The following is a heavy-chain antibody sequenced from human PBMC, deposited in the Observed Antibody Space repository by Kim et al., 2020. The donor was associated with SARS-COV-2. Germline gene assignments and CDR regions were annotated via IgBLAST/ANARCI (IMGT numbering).Heavy chain of an antibody. CDR1: GYTFTSYD. D-gene: IGHD2-2*01. V-gene: IGHV1-8*01. CDR3: ARGVGDIVVVPAVQGPN. CDR2: MNPNSGNT. Sequence: ASVKVSCKASGYTFTSYDINWVRQATGQGLEWMGWMNPNSGNTGYAQKFQGRVTMTRNTSISTAYMELSSLRSEDTAVYYCARGVGDIVVVPAVQGPNWGQGTLVTVSS. J-gene: IGHJ4*02.